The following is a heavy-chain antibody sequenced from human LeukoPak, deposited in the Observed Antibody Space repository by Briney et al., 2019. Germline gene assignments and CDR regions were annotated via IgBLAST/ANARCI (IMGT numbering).Heavy chain of an antibody. Sequence: SETLSLTCTVSGGSISSYYWSWIRQPAGKGLEWIGRIYTSGSTNYNPSLKSRVTMSVDTSKNQFSLKLSSVTAADTAVYYCARGRAHSGSRPPYYYYYYMDVWGKGTTVTVSS. CDR3: ARGRAHSGSRPPYYYYYYMDV. J-gene: IGHJ6*03. CDR1: GGSISSYY. D-gene: IGHD1-26*01. CDR2: IYTSGST. V-gene: IGHV4-4*07.